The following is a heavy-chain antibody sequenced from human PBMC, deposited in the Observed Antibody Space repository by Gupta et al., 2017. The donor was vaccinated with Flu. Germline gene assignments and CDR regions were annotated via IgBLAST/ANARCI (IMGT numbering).Heavy chain of an antibody. D-gene: IGHD1-1*01. J-gene: IGHJ6*03. V-gene: IGHV1-18*01. CDR3: ARGTMNWKPNRGDYYYYMDV. Sequence: VRQAPGEGLEWMGWISADNGNKNYAQKLKGRVNMTTDTSTRTADMERRRMRSDDTAVYYWARGTMNWKPNRGDYYYYMDVWGKGTTVTVSS. CDR2: ISADNGNK.